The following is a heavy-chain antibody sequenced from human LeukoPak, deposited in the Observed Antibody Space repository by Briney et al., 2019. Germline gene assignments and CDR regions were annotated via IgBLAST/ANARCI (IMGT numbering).Heavy chain of an antibody. D-gene: IGHD3-3*01. V-gene: IGHV1-2*02. J-gene: IGHJ4*02. CDR2: INPNSGGT. CDR3: ARGGFLEWFPHYYFDY. Sequence: ASVRVSCKTSGYIFTAYYIRWVRQAPGQGLEWMGWINPNSGGTNYAQKFQGRVTMTRDTSISTAYMELSRLRSDDTAVYYCARGGFLEWFPHYYFDYWGQGTLVTVSS. CDR1: GYIFTAYY.